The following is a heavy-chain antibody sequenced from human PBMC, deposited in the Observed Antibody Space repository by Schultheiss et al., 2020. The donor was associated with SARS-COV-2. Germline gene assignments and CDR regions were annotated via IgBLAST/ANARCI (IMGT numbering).Heavy chain of an antibody. D-gene: IGHD6-19*01. V-gene: IGHV3-7*03. CDR1: GFTFSSYA. Sequence: GGSLRLSCAASGFTFSSYAMHWVRQAPCKGLEWVANIKQDGSEKYYVDSVKGRFTISRDNAKNSLYLQMNSLRAEDTAVYYCARDTGGQWSRKDAFDIWGQGTMVTVSS. CDR3: ARDTGGQWSRKDAFDI. CDR2: IKQDGSEK. J-gene: IGHJ3*02.